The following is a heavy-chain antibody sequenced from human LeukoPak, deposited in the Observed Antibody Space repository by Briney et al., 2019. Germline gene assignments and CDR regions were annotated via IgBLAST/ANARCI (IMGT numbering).Heavy chain of an antibody. V-gene: IGHV3-66*01. Sequence: PGGSLRLSCAASGFTVSSNYMSWVRQAPGKGLEWVSVIYSGGSTYYADSVKGRFAISRDNSKNTLYLQMNSLRAEDTAVYYCARDPGYYYGSGSYYNYYYYGMDVWGQGTTVTVSS. CDR3: ARDPGYYYGSGSYYNYYYYGMDV. D-gene: IGHD3-10*01. CDR2: IYSGGST. CDR1: GFTVSSNY. J-gene: IGHJ6*02.